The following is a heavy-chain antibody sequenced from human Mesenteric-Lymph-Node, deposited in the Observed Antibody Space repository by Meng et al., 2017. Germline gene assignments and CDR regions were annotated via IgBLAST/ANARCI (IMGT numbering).Heavy chain of an antibody. V-gene: IGHV4-4*02. Sequence: QVQMQGAGPGLVNPSGTLSLTCAVSGGSISSGDWWSWVRQPPGKGLEWIGEIHHTGSTNYNPSFKSRVTILVDKSENLFSLRLTSVTAADTAVYYCASAGYYCLDYWGQGSLVTVSS. D-gene: IGHD2/OR15-2a*01. CDR1: GGSISSGDW. J-gene: IGHJ4*02. CDR2: IHHTGST. CDR3: ASAGYYCLDY.